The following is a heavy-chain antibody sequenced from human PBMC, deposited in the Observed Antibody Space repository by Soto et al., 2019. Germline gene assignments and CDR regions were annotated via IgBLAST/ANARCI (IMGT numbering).Heavy chain of an antibody. CDR1: GFTFDKFD. CDR2: TSYDGDKK. V-gene: IGHV3-30-3*01. J-gene: IGHJ6*02. CDR3: VREGGVPSAIGHYYYCMDV. Sequence: GGSLRLSCAASGFTFDKFDMHWVRQAPGRGLQWVAVTSYDGDKKYYAASVKGRFTISRDNSNNTLHLQMNNLRDDDTAVYYCVREGGVPSAIGHYYYCMDVWGQGTAVTVSS. D-gene: IGHD2-2*02.